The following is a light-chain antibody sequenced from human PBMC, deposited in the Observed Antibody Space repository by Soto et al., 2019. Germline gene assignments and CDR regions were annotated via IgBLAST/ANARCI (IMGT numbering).Light chain of an antibody. J-gene: IGLJ1*01. Sequence: QSALTQPPSVSGSPGQSVTISCTGTSSDIGYHNRVSWYQQPPGTAPKLMIYEVSTRYSGVPDRFSGSKSGNTASLTISGLQAEDEADYYCCSYAGDYTFVFGTGTKLTVL. V-gene: IGLV2-18*02. CDR2: EVS. CDR3: CSYAGDYTFV. CDR1: SSDIGYHNR.